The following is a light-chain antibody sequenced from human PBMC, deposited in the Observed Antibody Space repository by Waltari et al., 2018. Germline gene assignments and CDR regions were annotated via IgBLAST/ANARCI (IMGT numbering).Light chain of an antibody. CDR3: QQYNNWPPLYT. Sequence: IVMTQSPPPLSMSPGERATLSCRARQSISTNLAWYQQRPGQAPRLLIYDTSTRATGIPVKFSGSGSGTEFTLTISDLQPEDFAVYYCQQYNNWPPLYTFGQGTKLDIK. V-gene: IGKV3-15*01. CDR1: QSISTN. CDR2: DTS. J-gene: IGKJ2*01.